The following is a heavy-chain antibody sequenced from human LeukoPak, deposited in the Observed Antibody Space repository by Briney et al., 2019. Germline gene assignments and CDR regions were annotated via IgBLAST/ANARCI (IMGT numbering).Heavy chain of an antibody. D-gene: IGHD2-21*02. CDR2: ISPASGRT. Sequence: GASVKVSCKASGYTFTSYGISWVRQAPGQGLEWMGYISPASGRTTYAPSLQGRVTLTTDTPTTTAHMELRSLRSDDTAVYYCAREMWCSSGDCYLNVFDFWGQGTLVTVSP. CDR3: AREMWCSSGDCYLNVFDF. J-gene: IGHJ3*01. V-gene: IGHV1-18*01. CDR1: GYTFTSYG.